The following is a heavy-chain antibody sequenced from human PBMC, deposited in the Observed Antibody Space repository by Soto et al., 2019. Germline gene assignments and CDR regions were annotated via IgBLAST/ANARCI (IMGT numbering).Heavy chain of an antibody. V-gene: IGHV1-69*13. Sequence: SVKVSCKASGGTFSSYAISWVRQAPGQGLEWMGGIIPIFGTANYAQKFQGRVTITADESTSTAYMELSSLRSEDTAVYYCARDFESSGISPILGNYYYYGMDVWGQGTTVTVSS. CDR2: IIPIFGTA. D-gene: IGHD3-10*01. J-gene: IGHJ6*02. CDR1: GGTFSSYA. CDR3: ARDFESSGISPILGNYYYYGMDV.